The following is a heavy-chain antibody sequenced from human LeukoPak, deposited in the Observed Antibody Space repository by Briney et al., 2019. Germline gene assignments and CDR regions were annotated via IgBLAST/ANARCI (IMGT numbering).Heavy chain of an antibody. CDR1: GFTFSDYY. J-gene: IGHJ4*02. CDR3: ARAELISINYFDY. D-gene: IGHD3-16*01. CDR2: ISSSGSTI. Sequence: GGSLRLSCAASGFTFSDYYMSWIRQAPGKGLEWVSYISSSGSTIYYADSVKGRFTISRDNAKNSLYLQMNSLRAEDTAVYYCARAELISINYFDYWGQGTLVTVSS. V-gene: IGHV3-11*01.